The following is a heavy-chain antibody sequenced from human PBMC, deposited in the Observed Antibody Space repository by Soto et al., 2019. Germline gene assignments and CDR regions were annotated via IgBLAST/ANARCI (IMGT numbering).Heavy chain of an antibody. CDR3: AKVNDYGDFTFDY. CDR2: INHSGST. J-gene: IGHJ4*02. V-gene: IGHV4-34*01. Sequence: QVQLQQWGAGLLKPSETLSLTCAVYGGSFSGYYWSWIRQPPGKGLEWIGEINHSGSTNYNPSLKSRVTISVDTSKNHFSLKLSSVTAADTAVYYCAKVNDYGDFTFDYWGQGTLVTVSS. D-gene: IGHD4-17*01. CDR1: GGSFSGYY.